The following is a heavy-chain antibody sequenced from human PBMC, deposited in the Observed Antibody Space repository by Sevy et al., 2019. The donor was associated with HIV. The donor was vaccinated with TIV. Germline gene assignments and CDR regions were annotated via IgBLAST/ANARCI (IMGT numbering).Heavy chain of an antibody. CDR2: MFHSGNT. Sequence: LRETLSLTCSVSYFSINSGYYWGWVRQPPGKGLEWIGYMFHSGNTYHNPSLTSRVTISVDTSQNQVSLELTSVTAADTAVYYCVRGIRGNNWNYPFDYWGQGILVTVSS. CDR3: VRGIRGNNWNYPFDY. D-gene: IGHD1-7*01. J-gene: IGHJ4*02. CDR1: YFSINSGYY. V-gene: IGHV4-38-2*02.